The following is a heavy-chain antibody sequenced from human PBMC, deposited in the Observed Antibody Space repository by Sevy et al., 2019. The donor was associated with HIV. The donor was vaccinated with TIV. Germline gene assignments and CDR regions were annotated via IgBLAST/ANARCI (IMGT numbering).Heavy chain of an antibody. V-gene: IGHV4-39*01. CDR3: ARYLRGHDAGGFDL. CDR1: SDSISSSRYY. D-gene: IGHD1-1*01. Sequence: SESLSLTCTVSSDSISSSRYYWGWIRQPPGKGLEWIGSIDYSGNTYYNSALKSRVTICRATSKNQFSLKLSSVTAAETAVYYCARYLRGHDAGGFDLWGQGSLVTVSS. CDR2: IDYSGNT. J-gene: IGHJ5*02.